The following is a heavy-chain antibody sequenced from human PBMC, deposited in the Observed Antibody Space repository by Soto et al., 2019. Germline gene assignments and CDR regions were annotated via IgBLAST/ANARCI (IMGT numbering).Heavy chain of an antibody. Sequence: GGSLRLSCAASGFTFRNYEMNWVRKAPGKGLECVANIKQDGSDKYYVDSVKGRFTISRDNAKNSLYLQMNSLRAEDTAVYYCARQTRSPESWGQGTLVTVSS. V-gene: IGHV3-7*03. CDR1: GFTFRNYE. J-gene: IGHJ5*02. CDR2: IKQDGSDK. CDR3: ARQTRSPES.